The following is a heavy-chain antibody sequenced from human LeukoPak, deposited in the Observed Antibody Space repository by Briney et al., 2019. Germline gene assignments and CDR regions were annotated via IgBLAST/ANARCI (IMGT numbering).Heavy chain of an antibody. CDR1: GFTFSSYA. J-gene: IGHJ4*02. Sequence: QSGGSLRLSCAASGFTFSSYAMSWVRQAPGKGLEWVANIKQDGSEKYYVDSVKGRFTISRDNAKNSLYLQLNSLRAEDTAVYYCARSPYTSGWYGVGYWGQGTLVTVSS. D-gene: IGHD6-19*01. V-gene: IGHV3-7*01. CDR2: IKQDGSEK. CDR3: ARSPYTSGWYGVGY.